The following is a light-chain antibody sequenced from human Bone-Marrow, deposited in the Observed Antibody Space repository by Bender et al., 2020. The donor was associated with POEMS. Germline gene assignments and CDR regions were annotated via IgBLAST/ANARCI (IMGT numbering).Light chain of an antibody. V-gene: IGLV2-23*02. J-gene: IGLJ3*02. CDR2: EVT. CDR1: SSDVGNYNL. CDR3: YSYAGSFTWV. Sequence: QSALTQPASVSGSPGQSITISCTGTSSDVGNYNLVSWYQHHPSKAPKLMIYEVTKRTSGVSNRFSGSKSDNTASLRISGLQSEDEADYYCYSYAGSFTWVFGGGTKLTVL.